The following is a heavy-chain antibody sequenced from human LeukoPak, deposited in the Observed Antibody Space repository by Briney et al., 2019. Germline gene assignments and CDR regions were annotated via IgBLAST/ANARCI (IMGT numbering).Heavy chain of an antibody. J-gene: IGHJ4*02. CDR1: GFTFSSYS. CDR2: ISGSGGST. V-gene: IGHV3-23*01. CDR3: AKVVPDLIAAAGNEFDY. Sequence: PGGSLRLSCAASGFTFSSYSMNWVRQAPGKGLQWVSPISGSGGSTYYADSVKGRFTISRDNSKNTLYLQMNSLRAEDTAVYYCAKVVPDLIAAAGNEFDYWGQGTLVTVSS. D-gene: IGHD6-13*01.